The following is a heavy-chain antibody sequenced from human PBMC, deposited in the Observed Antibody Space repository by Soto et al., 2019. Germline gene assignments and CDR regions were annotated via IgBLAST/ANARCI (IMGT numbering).Heavy chain of an antibody. V-gene: IGHV3-48*03. CDR3: ARGVVVVAVNDAFDL. CDR1: GFTFSSYE. J-gene: IGHJ3*01. Sequence: EVQLVESGGGLVQPGGSLRLSCAASGFTFSSYEMNWVRPAPGKGLVWVSYITSTGSTIYYADSVKGRFTISRDNAKNSLYMQMNSLRAEYTAIYYCARGVVVVAVNDAFDLWGQGTVVTVSS. CDR2: ITSTGSTI. D-gene: IGHD2-15*01.